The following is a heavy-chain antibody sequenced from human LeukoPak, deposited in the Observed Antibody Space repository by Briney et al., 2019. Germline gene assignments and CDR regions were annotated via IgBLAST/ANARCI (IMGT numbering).Heavy chain of an antibody. J-gene: IGHJ6*03. CDR3: ARATTVTRYYYYYYMDV. D-gene: IGHD4-17*01. Sequence: GGSLRLSCAASGFTFSDYYMSWIRQAPGKGLEWVSYISSSGSTIYYAGSVKGRFTISRDNAKNSLYLQMNSLRAEDTAVYYCARATTVTRYYYYYYMDVWGKGTTVTVSS. CDR2: ISSSGSTI. CDR1: GFTFSDYY. V-gene: IGHV3-11*04.